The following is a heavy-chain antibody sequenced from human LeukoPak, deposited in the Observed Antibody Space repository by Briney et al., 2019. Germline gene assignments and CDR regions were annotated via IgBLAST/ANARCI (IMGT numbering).Heavy chain of an antibody. Sequence: GGSLRLSCAVSGFPFSNFAMSWVRQAPGKGLEWVSTISGGGDNTYFADSVKGRFTISRDNSKNTLFLQMVSLRAEDTAVYYCAKFEGALLGNYYMDVWGKGTTVTVSS. J-gene: IGHJ6*03. CDR2: ISGGGDNT. V-gene: IGHV3-23*01. CDR1: GFPFSNFA. CDR3: AKFEGALLGNYYMDV.